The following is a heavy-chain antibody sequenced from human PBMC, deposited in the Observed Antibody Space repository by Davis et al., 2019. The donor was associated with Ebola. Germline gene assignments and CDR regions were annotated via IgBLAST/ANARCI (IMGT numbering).Heavy chain of an antibody. D-gene: IGHD2-2*01. CDR3: AKEPRMYQLLWGFDH. CDR1: GFTFNTYT. CDR2: ISGIGGTT. Sequence: GGSLRLSCAAPGFTFNTYTMSWVRQAPGKGLEWVSGISGIGGTTHDADSVKGRFTISRDNSKSTLYLQRNSLRAEDTAVYYCAKEPRMYQLLWGFDHWGQGTLVTVSA. J-gene: IGHJ4*02. V-gene: IGHV3-23*01.